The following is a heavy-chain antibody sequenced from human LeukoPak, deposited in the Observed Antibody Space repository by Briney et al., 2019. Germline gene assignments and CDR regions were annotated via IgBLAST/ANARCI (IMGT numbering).Heavy chain of an antibody. V-gene: IGHV3-23*01. J-gene: IGHJ4*02. Sequence: GGSLRLSCAASGFTFSSYAMSWVRQAPGKGLEWVSAISGSGGSAYYADSVKGRFTISRDNSKNTLYLQMNSLRAEDTAVYYCANLIRFLYFDYWGQGTLVTVSS. CDR3: ANLIRFLYFDY. CDR1: GFTFSSYA. CDR2: ISGSGGSA. D-gene: IGHD3-3*01.